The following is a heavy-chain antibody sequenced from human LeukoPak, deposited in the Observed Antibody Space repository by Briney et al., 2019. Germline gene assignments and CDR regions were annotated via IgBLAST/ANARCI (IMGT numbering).Heavy chain of an antibody. V-gene: IGHV4-34*01. CDR2: INHSGST. CDR1: GGSFSGYY. D-gene: IGHD3-3*01. Sequence: PSETLSLTSAVYGGSFSGYYWSWIRQPPGKGREWIGEINHSGSTNYNPSTKSRVTISVDTPKNQSSLKLSSVPAADTAVYYCASRNYDFWSGYYERHYYYYYMDVWGKGTTVTVSS. J-gene: IGHJ6*03. CDR3: ASRNYDFWSGYYERHYYYYYMDV.